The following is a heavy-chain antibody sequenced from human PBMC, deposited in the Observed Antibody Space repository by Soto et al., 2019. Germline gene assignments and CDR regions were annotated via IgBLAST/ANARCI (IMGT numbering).Heavy chain of an antibody. CDR3: ARDCPGSSTTCYGNEWFDS. V-gene: IGHV3-48*01. CDR1: GFTFSSYS. J-gene: IGHJ5*01. Sequence: EVQLVESGGGLVQPAGSLRLSCAASGFTFSSYSMNWVRQAPGKGLEWVSYISSSRSTIYYADSVKGQFTISRDNAKNSLYLQTNSLRAEDTAVYYCARDCPGSSTTCYGNEWFDSWGQGTLVTVSS. D-gene: IGHD2-2*01. CDR2: ISSSRSTI.